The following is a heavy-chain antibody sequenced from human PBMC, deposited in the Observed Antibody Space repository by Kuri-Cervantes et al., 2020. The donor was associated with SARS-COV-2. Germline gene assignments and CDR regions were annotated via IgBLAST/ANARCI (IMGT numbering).Heavy chain of an antibody. CDR1: GGTFSRYA. Sequence: SVKVSCKASGGTFSRYALNWVRQAPGQGLEWMGGIIPIFATSNYAQKFQGRVTITADESTGTAYMELSSLRSEDTAVYYCARSRLTGYYYYGMDVWGQGTTVTVSS. V-gene: IGHV1-69*13. CDR3: ARSRLTGYYYYGMDV. CDR2: IIPIFATS. D-gene: IGHD2-8*01. J-gene: IGHJ6*02.